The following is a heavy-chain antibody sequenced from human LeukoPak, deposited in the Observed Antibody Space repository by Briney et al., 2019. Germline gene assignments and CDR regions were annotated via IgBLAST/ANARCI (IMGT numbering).Heavy chain of an antibody. CDR1: GGSLSRYY. J-gene: IGHJ4*02. Sequence: SETLSLTCTVSGGSLSRYYWSWIRQPPGRGLEWIGYIYYSGSTNYNPSLKSRVTISVDTSKNQFSLKLSSVTAADTAVYYCARGVAAASTGYWGQGTLVTVSS. D-gene: IGHD6-13*01. CDR3: ARGVAAASTGY. CDR2: IYYSGST. V-gene: IGHV4-59*01.